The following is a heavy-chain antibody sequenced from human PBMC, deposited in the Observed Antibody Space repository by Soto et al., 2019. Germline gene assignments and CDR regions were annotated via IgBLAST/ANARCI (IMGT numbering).Heavy chain of an antibody. Sequence: GGSLRLSCAASGFSLSGYSMDWVRQAPGKGLEWISYISSSSSTINYADSVKGRFTISRDNARNSLYLQMNSLRDEDTAVYYCVRHSGDYYYYGLDVWGQGTTVTVSS. CDR1: GFSLSGYS. CDR2: ISSSSSTI. V-gene: IGHV3-48*02. J-gene: IGHJ6*02. D-gene: IGHD6-19*01. CDR3: VRHSGDYYYYGLDV.